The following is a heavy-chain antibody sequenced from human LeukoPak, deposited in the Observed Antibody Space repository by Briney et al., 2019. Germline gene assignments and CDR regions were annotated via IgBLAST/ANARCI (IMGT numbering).Heavy chain of an antibody. V-gene: IGHV3-30*02. D-gene: IGHD2-2*01. J-gene: IGHJ4*02. CDR3: AKGGTRYCSSTSCYFGFDY. CDR2: IRYDGNNK. CDR1: GFTFSSYG. Sequence: GGSLRLSCAASGFTFSSYGMHWVRQAPGKGLEWVAFIRYDGNNKYYADSMKGRFTISRDNSKNTLYLQMNSLRAEDTAVYYCAKGGTRYCSSTSCYFGFDYWGQGTLVTVSS.